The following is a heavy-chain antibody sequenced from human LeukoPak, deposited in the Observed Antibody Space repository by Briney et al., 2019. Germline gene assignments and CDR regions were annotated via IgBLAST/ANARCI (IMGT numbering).Heavy chain of an antibody. J-gene: IGHJ4*02. V-gene: IGHV3-30*02. Sequence: PGGSLRLSCAASGFTFSSYGMHWVRLAPGKGLEWVAFIRYDGSNKYYADSVKGRFTISRDNSKNTLYLQMNSLRAEDTAVYYCAKDHGYSSGCSDYWGQGTLVTVSS. CDR2: IRYDGSNK. CDR3: AKDHGYSSGCSDY. CDR1: GFTFSSYG. D-gene: IGHD6-19*01.